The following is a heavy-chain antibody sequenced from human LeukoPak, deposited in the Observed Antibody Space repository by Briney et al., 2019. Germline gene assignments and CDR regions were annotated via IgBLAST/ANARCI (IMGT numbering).Heavy chain of an antibody. J-gene: IGHJ4*02. CDR3: ARGGMTTVTFFDY. D-gene: IGHD4-17*01. V-gene: IGHV3-53*04. Sequence: GGSLRLSCAASGFSFSTHWMSWVRQAPGKGLEWVSVIYSGGSTYYADSVKGRFTISRHNSKNTLYLQMNSLRAEDTAVYYCARGGMTTVTFFDYWGQGTLVTVSS. CDR1: GFSFSTHW. CDR2: IYSGGST.